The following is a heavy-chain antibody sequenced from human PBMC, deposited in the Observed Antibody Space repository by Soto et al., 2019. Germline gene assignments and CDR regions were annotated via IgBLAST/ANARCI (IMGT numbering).Heavy chain of an antibody. J-gene: IGHJ3*01. V-gene: IGHV3-53*01. Sequence: PGGSLRLSCAAFGFTISGKKYVAWVRQAPGKGLEWVSALYDLDGSFYAASVKGRFTTSSDRSKTTVYLQMNDLRPDDTAVYYCATWHEREHAYDVWGQGTTVTVSS. CDR2: LYDLDGS. CDR1: GFTISGKKY. D-gene: IGHD1-1*01. CDR3: ATWHEREHAYDV.